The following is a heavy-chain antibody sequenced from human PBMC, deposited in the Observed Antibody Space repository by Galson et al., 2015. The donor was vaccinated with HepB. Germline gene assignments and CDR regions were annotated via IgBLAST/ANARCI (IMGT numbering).Heavy chain of an antibody. D-gene: IGHD3-10*01. CDR3: ARGAVVRGVIKYFQH. V-gene: IGHV3-30*03. CDR1: GFTFSSYG. J-gene: IGHJ1*01. Sequence: SLRLSCAASGFTFSSYGMHWVRQAPGKGLEWVAVISYDGSNKYYADSVKGRFTISRDNSKNTLYLQMNSLRAEDTAVYYCARGAVVRGVIKYFQHWGQGTLVTVSS. CDR2: ISYDGSNK.